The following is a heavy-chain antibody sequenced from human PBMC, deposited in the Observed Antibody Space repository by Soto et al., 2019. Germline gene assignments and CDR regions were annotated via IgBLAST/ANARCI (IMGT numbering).Heavy chain of an antibody. CDR1: GFTFSSYG. CDR3: AKDVHRYYSYFDY. D-gene: IGHD3-10*01. CDR2: ISYDGSNK. V-gene: IGHV3-30*18. Sequence: GGSLRLSCAASGFTFSSYGMHWVRQAPGKGLEWVAVISYDGSNKYYADSVKGRFTISRDNSKNTLYLQMNSLRAEDTAVYYCAKDVHRYYSYFDYWGQGTLVTVSS. J-gene: IGHJ4*02.